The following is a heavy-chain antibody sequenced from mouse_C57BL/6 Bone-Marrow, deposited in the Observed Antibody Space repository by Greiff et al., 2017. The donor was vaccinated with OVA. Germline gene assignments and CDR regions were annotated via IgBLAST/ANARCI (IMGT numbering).Heavy chain of an antibody. CDR3: ARPSYDYYWYFDV. Sequence: QVQLQQSGAELVKPGASVKISCKASGYAFSSYWMNWVKQRPGKGLEWIGQIYPGDGDTNYNGKFKGKATLTADKSSSTAYMQLSSLTSEDSAVYFCARPSYDYYWYFDVWGTGTTVTVSS. V-gene: IGHV1-80*01. CDR1: GYAFSSYW. J-gene: IGHJ1*03. D-gene: IGHD2-4*01. CDR2: IYPGDGDT.